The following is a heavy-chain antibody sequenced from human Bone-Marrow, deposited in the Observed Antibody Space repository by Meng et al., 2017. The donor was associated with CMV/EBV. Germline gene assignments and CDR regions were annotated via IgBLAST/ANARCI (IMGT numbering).Heavy chain of an antibody. Sequence: GESLKISCAASGFTFSTFGMSWVRQAPGKGLEWVAFIRHDGSNKYYADSVKGRFTISRDTSKNTLSLQMNSLRVEDTAIYYCAKDGFYCSSTSCYTGVHYYGMDVWGQGTTVTVSS. CDR2: IRHDGSNK. V-gene: IGHV3-30*02. J-gene: IGHJ6*02. D-gene: IGHD2-2*02. CDR1: GFTFSTFG. CDR3: AKDGFYCSSTSCYTGVHYYGMDV.